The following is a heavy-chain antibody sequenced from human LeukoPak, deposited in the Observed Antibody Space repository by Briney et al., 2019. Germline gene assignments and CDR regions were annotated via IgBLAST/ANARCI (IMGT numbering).Heavy chain of an antibody. V-gene: IGHV4-34*01. CDR3: AGGSPKAARHAKDYYDSSGFLYDY. CDR2: INHSGST. J-gene: IGHJ4*02. Sequence: PSETLSLTCAVYGGSFGGYYWSWIRQPPGKGLEWIGEINHSGSTNYNPSLKSRVTISVDTSKNQFSLKLSSVTAADTAVYYCAGGSPKAARHAKDYYDSSGFLYDYWGQGTLVTVSS. D-gene: IGHD3-22*01. CDR1: GGSFGGYY.